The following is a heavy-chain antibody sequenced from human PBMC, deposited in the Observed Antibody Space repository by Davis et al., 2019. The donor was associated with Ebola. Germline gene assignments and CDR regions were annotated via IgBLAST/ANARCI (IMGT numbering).Heavy chain of an antibody. CDR1: GYSISSGYY. Sequence: PSETLSLTCAVSGYSISSGYYWGWIRQPPGKGLEWIGSIYHSGSTYYNPSLKSRVTISVDTSKNQFSLKLSSVTAADTAVYYCARGPRQALTYCGVPIYYYYGMDVWGQGTTVTVSS. D-gene: IGHD2-21*01. J-gene: IGHJ6*02. CDR2: IYHSGST. CDR3: ARGPRQALTYCGVPIYYYYGMDV. V-gene: IGHV4-38-2*01.